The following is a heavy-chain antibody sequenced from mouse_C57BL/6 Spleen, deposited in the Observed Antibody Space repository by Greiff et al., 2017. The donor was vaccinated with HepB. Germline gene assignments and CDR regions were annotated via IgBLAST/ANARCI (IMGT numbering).Heavy chain of an antibody. V-gene: IGHV5-12*01. J-gene: IGHJ4*01. Sequence: EVKLVESGGGLVQPGGSLKLSCAASGFTFSAYYMYWVRQTPEKRLEWVAYISNGGGSTYYPDTVKGRFTISRDNAKNTLYLQMSRLKSEDTAMYYCARQLGGRHYYAMDYWGQGTSVTVSS. D-gene: IGHD4-1*01. CDR2: ISNGGGST. CDR1: GFTFSAYY. CDR3: ARQLGGRHYYAMDY.